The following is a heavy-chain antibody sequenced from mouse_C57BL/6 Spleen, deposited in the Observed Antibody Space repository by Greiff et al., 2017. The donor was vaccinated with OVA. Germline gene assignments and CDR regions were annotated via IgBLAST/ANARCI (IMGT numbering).Heavy chain of an antibody. V-gene: IGHV7-3*01. D-gene: IGHD1-1*01. CDR2: IRNKANGYTT. Sequence: EVMLVESGGGLVQPGGSLSLSCAASGFTFTDYYMSWVRQPPGKALEWLGFIRNKANGYTTEYSAYVTGRFPISRDNYQSIRYLQMNALRAEDSATEYCARYIPPYYCGRSYGAMDYRGQGTSVTVAS. CDR3: ARYIPPYYCGRSYGAMDY. J-gene: IGHJ4*01. CDR1: GFTFTDYY.